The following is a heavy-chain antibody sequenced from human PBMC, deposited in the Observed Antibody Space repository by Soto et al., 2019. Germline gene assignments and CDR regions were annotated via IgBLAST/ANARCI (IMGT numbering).Heavy chain of an antibody. CDR2: IYHSGST. D-gene: IGHD6-13*01. Sequence: QVQLQESGPGLVKPSGTLSLTCAVSGGSISSSNWWSWVRQPPGKGLEWIGEIYHSGSTNYNPSLTSRVTISVDKSRNQFSLKRRSVTAADTAVYYCARAAMGGSSWPFDYWGQGTLVTVSS. CDR3: ARAAMGGSSWPFDY. CDR1: GGSISSSNW. V-gene: IGHV4-4*02. J-gene: IGHJ4*02.